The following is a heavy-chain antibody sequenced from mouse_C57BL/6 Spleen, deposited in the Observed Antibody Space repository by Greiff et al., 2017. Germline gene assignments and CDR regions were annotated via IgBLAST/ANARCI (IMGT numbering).Heavy chain of an antibody. CDR2: IYPGDGDT. CDR1: GYAFSSYW. CDR3: ARSLPFDY. Sequence: QVQLKESGAELVKPGASVKISCKASGYAFSSYWMNWVKQRPGKGLEWIGQIYPGDGDTNYNGKFKGKATLSADNSSSTAYMQLSSLTSEDSAVYCCARSLPFDYWGQGTTLTVSS. J-gene: IGHJ2*01. D-gene: IGHD5-5*01. V-gene: IGHV1-80*01.